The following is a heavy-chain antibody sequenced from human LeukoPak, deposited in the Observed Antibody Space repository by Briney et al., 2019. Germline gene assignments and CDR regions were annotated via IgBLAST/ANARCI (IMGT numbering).Heavy chain of an antibody. CDR2: IRYDGSNK. J-gene: IGHJ4*02. D-gene: IGHD3-9*01. Sequence: GGSLRLSCAASGFTFSSYGMHWVRQAPGKGLVWGAFIRYDGSNKYYADSVKGRFTISRDNSKNTLYLQMNSLRAEDTAVYYCAVARYDILTGYLDHDYWGQGTLVTVSS. CDR1: GFTFSSYG. V-gene: IGHV3-30*02. CDR3: AVARYDILTGYLDHDY.